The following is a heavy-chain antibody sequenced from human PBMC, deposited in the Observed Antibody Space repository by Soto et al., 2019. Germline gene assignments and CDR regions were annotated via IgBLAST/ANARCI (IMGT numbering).Heavy chain of an antibody. CDR3: ARHQGV. Sequence: SETLSLTCAVSGGSISSGGYSWSWIRQPPGKGLEWIGYIYYSGSTNYNPSLKSRVTISVDTSKNQFSLKLSSVTAADTAVYYCARHQGVWGQGTTVTVS. J-gene: IGHJ6*02. V-gene: IGHV4-61*08. CDR1: GGSISSGGYS. CDR2: IYYSGST.